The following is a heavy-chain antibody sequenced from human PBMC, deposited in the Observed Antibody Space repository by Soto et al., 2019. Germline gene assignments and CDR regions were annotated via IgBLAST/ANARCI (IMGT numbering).Heavy chain of an antibody. Sequence: SETLSLTCAVYGGSFSGYYWSWIRQPPGKGLEWIGEINHSGSTNYNPSLKSRVTISVDTSKNQFSLKLSSVTAADTAVYYCARGPNIPFNYYYYMDVWGKGTTVTVSS. J-gene: IGHJ6*03. CDR3: ARGPNIPFNYYYYMDV. CDR2: INHSGST. CDR1: GGSFSGYY. V-gene: IGHV4-34*01. D-gene: IGHD2-8*01.